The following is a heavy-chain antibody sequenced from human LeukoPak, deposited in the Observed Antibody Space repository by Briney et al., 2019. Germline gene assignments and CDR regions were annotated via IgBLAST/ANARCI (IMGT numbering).Heavy chain of an antibody. CDR2: INPNSGGT. V-gene: IGHV1-2*06. Sequence: GASVKVSCKASGYTFTGYYIHWVRQAPGQGLEWMGRINPNSGGTNYAQKFQGRVTMTRDTSISTAYMGLNRLTSDDTAVYYCARDNSAWYMDLDYWGQGTLVTVSS. D-gene: IGHD1-14*01. J-gene: IGHJ4*02. CDR3: ARDNSAWYMDLDY. CDR1: GYTFTGYY.